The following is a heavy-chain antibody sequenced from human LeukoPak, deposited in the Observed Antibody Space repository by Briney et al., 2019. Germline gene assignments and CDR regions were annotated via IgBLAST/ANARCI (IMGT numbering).Heavy chain of an antibody. J-gene: IGHJ4*02. V-gene: IGHV7-4-1*02. CDR1: GYTFNAFY. D-gene: IGHD3-16*02. Sequence: ASVKVSCKSSGYTFNAFYIHWVRQAPGQGLEWMGWINTNTGNPTYAQGFTGRFVFSLDTSVSTAYLQISSLKAEDTAVYYCARAFPYDYVWGSYRSTNVFDYWGQGTLVTVSS. CDR2: INTNTGNP. CDR3: ARAFPYDYVWGSYRSTNVFDY.